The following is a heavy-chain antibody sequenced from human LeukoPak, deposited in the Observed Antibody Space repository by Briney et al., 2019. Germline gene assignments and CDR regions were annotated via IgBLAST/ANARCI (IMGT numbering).Heavy chain of an antibody. J-gene: IGHJ4*02. Sequence: SEPLSLTCAVYGGSFSGYYWSWIRPPPGKGLEWIGEINHSGSTNYNPSLKSRVTISVDTSKNQFSLKLSSVTAADTAVYYCARDRGYVVVVPAARRRFDYWGQGTLVTVSS. CDR1: GGSFSGYY. CDR3: ARDRGYVVVVPAARRRFDY. V-gene: IGHV4-34*01. CDR2: INHSGST. D-gene: IGHD2-2*01.